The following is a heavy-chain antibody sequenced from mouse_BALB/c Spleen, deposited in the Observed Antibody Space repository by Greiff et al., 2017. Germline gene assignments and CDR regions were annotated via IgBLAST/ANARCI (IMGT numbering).Heavy chain of an antibody. D-gene: IGHD1-3*01. CDR1: GYTFTSYW. Sequence: LQESGAELAKPGASVKMSCKASGYTFTSYWMHWVKQRPGQGLEWIGYINPSTGYTEYNQKFKDKATLTADKSSSTAYMQLSSLTSEDSAVYYCARSGKGAWFAYWGQGTLVTVSA. V-gene: IGHV1-7*01. J-gene: IGHJ3*01. CDR2: INPSTGYT. CDR3: ARSGKGAWFAY.